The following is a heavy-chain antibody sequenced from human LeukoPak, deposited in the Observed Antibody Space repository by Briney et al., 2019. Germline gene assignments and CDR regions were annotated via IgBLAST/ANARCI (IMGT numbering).Heavy chain of an antibody. CDR3: ARGTGYDFWSGYLNY. J-gene: IGHJ4*02. Sequence: ASVKVSCTASGYTFTGYYMHWVRQAPGQGLEWMGWINPNSGGTNYAQKFQGRVTMTRDTSISTAYMELSRLRSDDTAVYYCARGTGYDFWSGYLNYWGQGTLVTVSS. D-gene: IGHD3-3*01. CDR2: INPNSGGT. V-gene: IGHV1-2*02. CDR1: GYTFTGYY.